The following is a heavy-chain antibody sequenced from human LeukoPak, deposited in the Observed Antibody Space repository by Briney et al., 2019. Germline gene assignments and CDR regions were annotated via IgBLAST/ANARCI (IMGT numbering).Heavy chain of an antibody. CDR1: GFSFRSYS. D-gene: IGHD1-7*01. J-gene: IGHJ4*02. Sequence: GGSLRLSCAASGFSFRSYSINWVRQAPGKGLEWISYISSSSSTIYYADSVKGRFTTSRDNAKNSLYLQMNSLRAEDTAVYYCGWGGTTWGTFDYLGPGTLVTVSS. V-gene: IGHV3-48*04. CDR3: GWGGTTWGTFDY. CDR2: ISSSSSTI.